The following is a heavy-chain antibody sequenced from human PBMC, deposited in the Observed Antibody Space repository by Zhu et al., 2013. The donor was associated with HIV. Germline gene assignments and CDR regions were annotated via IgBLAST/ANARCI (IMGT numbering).Heavy chain of an antibody. CDR2: MNPNSGNT. J-gene: IGHJ6*03. D-gene: IGHD2-2*01. CDR3: ARPTRGYCNSTRCPPRGYYYYYYLDV. Sequence: QVQLVQSGAEVKKPGASVTVSCKASAYSFTGYYIHWVRQATGQGLEWMGWMNPNSGNTGYAQKFQGRVTITRNTSISTTYMELSSLRSEDTAVYYCARPTRGYCNSTRCPPRGYYYYYYLDVWGKGTTVTVSS. CDR1: AYSFTGYY. V-gene: IGHV1-8*03.